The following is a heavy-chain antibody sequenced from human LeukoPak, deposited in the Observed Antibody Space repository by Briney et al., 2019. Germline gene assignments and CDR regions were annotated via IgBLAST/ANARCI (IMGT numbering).Heavy chain of an antibody. CDR3: ATLQVGYNFDY. CDR2: IYYSGST. J-gene: IGHJ4*02. Sequence: PSETLSLTCTVSGGSISSGDYYWSWIRQPPGRGLEWIGYIYYSGSTYYNPSLKSRVTISVDTSKNQFSLKLSSVTAADTAVYYCATLQVGYNFDYWGQGTLVTVSS. CDR1: GGSISSGDYY. D-gene: IGHD2-8*02. V-gene: IGHV4-30-4*08.